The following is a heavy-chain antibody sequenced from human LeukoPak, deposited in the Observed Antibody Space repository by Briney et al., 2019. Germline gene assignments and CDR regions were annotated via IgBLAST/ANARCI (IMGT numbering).Heavy chain of an antibody. D-gene: IGHD6-6*01. CDR2: IIPIFGTA. CDR3: ARDADSSSSWDSYGLDV. Sequence: SVKVSCKASGGTFSSYAISWVRQAPGQGLEWMGGIIPIFGTANCAQKFQGRVTITADESTSTAYMELSSLRSEDTAVYYCARDADSSSSWDSYGLDVWGQGTTVTVSS. V-gene: IGHV1-69*13. J-gene: IGHJ6*02. CDR1: GGTFSSYA.